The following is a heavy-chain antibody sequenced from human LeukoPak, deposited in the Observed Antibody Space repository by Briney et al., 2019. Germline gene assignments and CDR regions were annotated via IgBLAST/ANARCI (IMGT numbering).Heavy chain of an antibody. V-gene: IGHV4-34*01. CDR3: ARTTEAHSWRTRYYDYYMDV. CDR1: GVSFSGYY. J-gene: IGHJ6*03. D-gene: IGHD6-13*01. CDR2: INHSGST. Sequence: SETLSLTCAVYGVSFSGYYWSWIRQPPGKGLEWIGEINHSGSTNYNPSLKSRVTISVDTSKNQFSLKLSSVTAADTAVYYCARTTEAHSWRTRYYDYYMDVWGKGTTVTVSS.